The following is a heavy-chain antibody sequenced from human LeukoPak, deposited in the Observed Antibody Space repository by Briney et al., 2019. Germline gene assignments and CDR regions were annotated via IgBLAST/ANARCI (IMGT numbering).Heavy chain of an antibody. V-gene: IGHV3-48*01. CDR1: GFSFSPYS. J-gene: IGHJ5*02. Sequence: GGSLRLSCAASGFSFSPYSINWVRQAPGKGLEWVSYISSSSSTIYYADSVKGRFTISRDTAKNSLYLQMNSLRAEDTAVYYCARDLLDCSGGSCHNWFDPWGQGTLVTVSS. D-gene: IGHD2-15*01. CDR3: ARDLLDCSGGSCHNWFDP. CDR2: ISSSSSTI.